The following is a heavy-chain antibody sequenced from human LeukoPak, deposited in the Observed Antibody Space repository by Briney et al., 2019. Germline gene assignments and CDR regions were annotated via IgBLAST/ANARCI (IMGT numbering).Heavy chain of an antibody. D-gene: IGHD4-23*01. Sequence: ASVKVSCKTSGYTFISYGISWVRQAPEQGLEWMGWISGYNGNTNYAQKLQGRVTMTTDTSTSTAYMELRSLRYDDTAVYYCARSDYGGFGDYWGQGTLVTVSS. J-gene: IGHJ4*02. CDR1: GYTFISYG. CDR3: ARSDYGGFGDY. CDR2: ISGYNGNT. V-gene: IGHV1-18*01.